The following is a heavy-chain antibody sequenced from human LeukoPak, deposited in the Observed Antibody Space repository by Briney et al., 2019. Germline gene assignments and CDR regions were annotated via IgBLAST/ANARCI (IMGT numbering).Heavy chain of an antibody. CDR3: AREGTSEQGWFDP. Sequence: ASVKVSCKASGYTFTSYGINWVRQAPGQGLEWMGWISTYNGHTNYAQKFQGRVTMTTDTSTSTASMELRSLRSDDTAVYYCAREGTSEQGWFDPWGQGTLVTVSS. CDR1: GYTFTSYG. V-gene: IGHV1-18*01. J-gene: IGHJ5*02. CDR2: ISTYNGHT. D-gene: IGHD1-14*01.